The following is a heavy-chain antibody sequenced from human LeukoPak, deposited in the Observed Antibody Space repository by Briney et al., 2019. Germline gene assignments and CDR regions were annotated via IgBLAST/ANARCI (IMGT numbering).Heavy chain of an antibody. CDR3: ASDGRVGWFDP. Sequence: GSLRLSCAASGFTFSSYSMNWVRPAPGKGLEWVSSISSSSSYIYYADSVKGRFTISRDNAKNSLYLQMNSLRAEDTAVYYCASDGRVGWFDPWGQGTLVTVSS. CDR1: GFTFSSYS. V-gene: IGHV3-21*01. D-gene: IGHD1-26*01. J-gene: IGHJ5*02. CDR2: ISSSSSYI.